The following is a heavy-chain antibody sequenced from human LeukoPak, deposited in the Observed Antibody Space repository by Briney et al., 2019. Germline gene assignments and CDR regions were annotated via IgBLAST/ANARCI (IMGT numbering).Heavy chain of an antibody. CDR1: GGPISSYY. CDR2: IYYSWST. CDR3: ATGALPAGYDSSGYKSYYYYYGMAG. J-gene: IGHJ6*02. Sequence: SETLSLICTVSGGPISSYYWSWIRQPPGKGLEWIGYIYYSWSTNYNPSLKSRVTISIDTSKNQFSLKLSSVTAADTAVYYSATGALPAGYDSSGYKSYYYYYGMAGWGQGTTVTVSS. D-gene: IGHD3-22*01. V-gene: IGHV4-59*01.